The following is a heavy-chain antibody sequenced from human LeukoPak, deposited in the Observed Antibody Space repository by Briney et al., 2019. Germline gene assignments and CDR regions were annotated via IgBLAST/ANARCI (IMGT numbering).Heavy chain of an antibody. CDR3: ARGGPDDFWSGYLIDY. CDR2: INPNSGGT. CDR1: GYTFTGYS. Sequence: GASVKVSCTASGYTFTGYSMHWVREAPGQGLEWMGWINPNSGGTNYAQKFQGRVTMTRDTSISTAYMELSRLRSDDTAVYYCARGGPDDFWSGYLIDYWGQGTLVTVSS. D-gene: IGHD3-3*01. J-gene: IGHJ4*02. V-gene: IGHV1-2*02.